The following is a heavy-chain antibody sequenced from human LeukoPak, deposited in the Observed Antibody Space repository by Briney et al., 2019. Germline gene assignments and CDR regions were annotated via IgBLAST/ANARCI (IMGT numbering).Heavy chain of an antibody. CDR1: GYSFTSHW. CDR3: ARPREGCSSTSCYVAY. CDR2: IYPGDSDT. J-gene: IGHJ4*02. D-gene: IGHD2-2*01. Sequence: GESLKISCKGSGYSFTSHWIAWVRQMPGKGLEWMGSIYPGDSDTRYSPSFQGLVNILADLSISTAYLQWSSLKASDTAMYYCARPREGCSSTSCYVAYWGQGTLVTVSS. V-gene: IGHV5-51*01.